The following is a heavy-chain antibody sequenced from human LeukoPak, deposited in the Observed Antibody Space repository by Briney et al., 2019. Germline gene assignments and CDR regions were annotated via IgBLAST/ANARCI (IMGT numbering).Heavy chain of an antibody. CDR3: ARPQYYYGSGSPIDY. V-gene: IGHV3-33*01. J-gene: IGHJ4*02. CDR2: IWYDGSNK. Sequence: GGSLRLSCAASGFTFSSYGMHWVRQAPGKGLEGVAVIWYDGSNKYYADSVKGRFTISRDNSKNTLYLQMNSLRAEDTAVYYCARPQYYYGSGSPIDYWGQGTLVTVSS. D-gene: IGHD3-10*01. CDR1: GFTFSSYG.